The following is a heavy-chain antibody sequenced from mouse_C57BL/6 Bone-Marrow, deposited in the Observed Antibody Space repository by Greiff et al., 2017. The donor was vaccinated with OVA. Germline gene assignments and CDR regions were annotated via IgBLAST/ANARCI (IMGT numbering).Heavy chain of an antibody. CDR3: ALNYYGSSNYYAMDY. Sequence: QVQLQQPGAELVKPGASVKMSCKASGYTFTSYWITWVKQRPGQGLEWIGDIYPGSGSTNYNEKFKSKATLTVDTSSSTAYMQLSSLTSEDSAVYYCALNYYGSSNYYAMDYWGQGTSVTVSS. J-gene: IGHJ4*01. CDR2: IYPGSGST. V-gene: IGHV1-55*01. CDR1: GYTFTSYW. D-gene: IGHD1-1*01.